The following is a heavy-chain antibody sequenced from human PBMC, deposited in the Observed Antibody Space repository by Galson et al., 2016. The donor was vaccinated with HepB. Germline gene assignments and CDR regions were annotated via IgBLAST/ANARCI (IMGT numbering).Heavy chain of an antibody. Sequence: SLRLSCAASGLTFSNYAMRWVRQAPRKGLEWVSTIIGSGGRTYYADSVKGRFTISRDNSKNTLYLQMNSLRAEDTAVYYCAKKITAHPWGGSDYWGPGTLVTVSS. CDR3: AKKITAHPWGGSDY. D-gene: IGHD2-15*01. CDR1: GLTFSNYA. J-gene: IGHJ4*02. CDR2: IIGSGGRT. V-gene: IGHV3-23*01.